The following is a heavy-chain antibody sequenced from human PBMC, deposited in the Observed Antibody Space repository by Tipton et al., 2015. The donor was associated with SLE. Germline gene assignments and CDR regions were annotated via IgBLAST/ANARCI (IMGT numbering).Heavy chain of an antibody. CDR3: AREASYCGGDCYPSWFDP. D-gene: IGHD2-21*01. J-gene: IGHJ5*02. V-gene: IGHV4-34*01. Sequence: LRLSCAVYGGSFSGDYWSCIRQPPGKGLEWIGEINHSGSTKYNPSLKSRVTISVDTSKNQFSLKLSSVTAADTAVYYCAREASYCGGDCYPSWFDPWGQGTLVTVSS. CDR1: GGSFSGDY. CDR2: INHSGST.